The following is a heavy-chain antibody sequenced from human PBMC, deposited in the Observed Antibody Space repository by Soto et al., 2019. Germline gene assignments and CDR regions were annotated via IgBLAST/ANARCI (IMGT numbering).Heavy chain of an antibody. CDR1: GGTFSSYA. CDR3: ASSVAKYYYYGMDV. D-gene: IGHD5-12*01. CDR2: IIPIFGTA. J-gene: IGHJ6*02. Sequence: QVQLVQSGAEVKKPGSSVKVSCKASGGTFSSYAISWVRQAPGQGLEWMGGIIPIFGTANYAQKVQGRVTIXAXEXXSTAYMELSSLRSEDTAVYYCASSVAKYYYYGMDVWGQGTTVTVSS. V-gene: IGHV1-69*12.